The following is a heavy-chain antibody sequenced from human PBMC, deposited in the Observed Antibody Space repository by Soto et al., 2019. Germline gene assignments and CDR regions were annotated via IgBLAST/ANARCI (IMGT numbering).Heavy chain of an antibody. V-gene: IGHV3-73*02. CDR2: IRNRANSYAT. CDR1: GFTFSRSA. Sequence: EVQLVESGGGLVQPGESLKLSCAASGFTFSRSAIHWVRQASGKGLEWVGRIRNRANSYATTYAASLEGRITISRDDSKDTAFLQMNSLKIEDTAIYYCITDLGELSGNYFDYWGQGTQVTVSA. CDR3: ITDLGELSGNYFDY. D-gene: IGHD3-10*01. J-gene: IGHJ4*02.